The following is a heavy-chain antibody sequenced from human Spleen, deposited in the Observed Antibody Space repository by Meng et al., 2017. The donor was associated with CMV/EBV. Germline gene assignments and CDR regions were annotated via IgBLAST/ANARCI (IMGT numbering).Heavy chain of an antibody. CDR3: ARVLRFLEWPPHYGMDV. Sequence: GESLKISCAASGFTFSSYAMSWVRQAPGKGLEWVSAISGSGGSTYYADSVKGRFTISRDNAKNSLYLQMNSLRAEDTAVYYCARVLRFLEWPPHYGMDVWGQGTTVTVSS. CDR2: ISGSGGST. V-gene: IGHV3-23*01. J-gene: IGHJ6*02. D-gene: IGHD3-3*01. CDR1: GFTFSSYA.